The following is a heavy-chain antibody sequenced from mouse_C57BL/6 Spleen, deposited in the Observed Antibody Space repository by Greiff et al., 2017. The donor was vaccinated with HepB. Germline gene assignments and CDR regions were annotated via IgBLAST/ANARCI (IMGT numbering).Heavy chain of an antibody. V-gene: IGHV1-54*01. CDR1: GYAFTNYL. CDR3: SREGTGTGFAY. J-gene: IGHJ3*01. CDR2: INPGSGGT. Sequence: VQLQQSGAELVRPGTSVKVSCKASGYAFTNYLIEWVKQRPGQGLEWIGVINPGSGGTNYNEKFKGKATLTADKSSSTAYMQLSSLTYEDSAVYFCSREGTGTGFAYWGQGTLVTVSA. D-gene: IGHD4-1*01.